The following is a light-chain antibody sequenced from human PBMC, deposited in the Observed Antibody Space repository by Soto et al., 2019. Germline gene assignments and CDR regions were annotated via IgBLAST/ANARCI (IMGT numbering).Light chain of an antibody. V-gene: IGKV1-5*03. CDR3: QQYEAYPLT. J-gene: IGKJ4*01. CDR1: QSISSW. Sequence: DIQLTQSPSTLSASVGDRATITCRASQSISSWLAWYQQKPGKAPKLLVYKASSLESGVPSRFSGSGSGTEFTLAISTLQPDDCATYYCQQYEAYPLTFGGGTKVEI. CDR2: KAS.